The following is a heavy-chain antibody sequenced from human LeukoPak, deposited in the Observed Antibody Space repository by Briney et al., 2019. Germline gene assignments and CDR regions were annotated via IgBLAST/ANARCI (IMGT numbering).Heavy chain of an antibody. Sequence: TSETLSLTCTVSGGSISSSGYYWGWIRQPPGKGLEWIGSIYDSGSTYYNPSLKSRVTISVDTSKNQFSLKLTSVTAADTAVYYCARHRYYAGESVWFDPWGQGTLVTVSS. J-gene: IGHJ5*02. CDR3: ARHRYYAGESVWFDP. CDR1: GGSISSSGYY. V-gene: IGHV4-39*01. CDR2: IYDSGST. D-gene: IGHD3-10*01.